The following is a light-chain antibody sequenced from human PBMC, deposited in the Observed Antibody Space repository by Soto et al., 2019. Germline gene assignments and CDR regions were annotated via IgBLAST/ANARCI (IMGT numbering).Light chain of an antibody. J-gene: IGKJ5*01. CDR2: KVS. CDR1: QSLGYSDSIVY. V-gene: IGKV2-30*01. CDR3: TQCALLPIP. Sequence: EVAVSLSPESMPVTSGKACPISCRSNQSLGYSDSIVYFTWFQQRPGRSPRLLIYKVSNRASGVPARFSGSGSGTDFALKISSLEAEDVGVYYCTQCALLPIPFGQGTLLAIK.